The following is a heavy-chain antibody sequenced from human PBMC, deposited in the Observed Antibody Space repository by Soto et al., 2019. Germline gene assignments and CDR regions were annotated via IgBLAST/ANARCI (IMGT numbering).Heavy chain of an antibody. CDR2: IYYSGST. Sequence: SETRSLTCSVSGDSISSGGYYWSWIRQHPGKGLECIGYIYYSGSTFYNPSLKGRISISVDPSKNQFSLNLRSVTAADTAMYYCARFNGPPYCFDFWGQGTLVTVSS. J-gene: IGHJ4*02. CDR1: GDSISSGGYY. CDR3: ARFNGPPYCFDF. V-gene: IGHV4-31*03.